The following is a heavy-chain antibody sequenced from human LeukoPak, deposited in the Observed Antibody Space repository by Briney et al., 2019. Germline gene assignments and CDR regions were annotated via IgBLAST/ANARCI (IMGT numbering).Heavy chain of an antibody. CDR3: AKEGYYGSGSFPDS. V-gene: IGHV3-48*01. D-gene: IGHD3-10*01. CDR2: IASDSRTI. CDR1: GFNFNDYS. J-gene: IGHJ4*02. Sequence: GGSLRLSCAASGFNFNDYSMDWVRQAPGKGLEYISYIASDSRTIYYADSVKGRFTISRDNSKKTASLQMNSLRAEDTAVYYCAKEGYYGSGSFPDSWGQGTLVTVSS.